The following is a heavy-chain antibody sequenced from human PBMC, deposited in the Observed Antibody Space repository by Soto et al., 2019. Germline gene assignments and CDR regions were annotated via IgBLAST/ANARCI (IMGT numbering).Heavy chain of an antibody. J-gene: IGHJ4*02. D-gene: IGHD4-17*01. CDR3: ARDETRRASYFDY. CDR1: GFTFSSYS. CDR2: ISSSSSYI. V-gene: IGHV3-21*01. Sequence: GESLKISCAASGFTFSSYSMNWVRQAPGKGLEWVSSISSSSSYIYYADSVKGRFTISRDNAKNSLYLQMNSLRAEDTAVYYCARDETRRASYFDYWGQGTLVTVSS.